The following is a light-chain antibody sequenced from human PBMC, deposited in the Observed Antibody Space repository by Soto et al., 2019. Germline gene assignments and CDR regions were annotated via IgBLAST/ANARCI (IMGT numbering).Light chain of an antibody. J-gene: IGKJ5*01. Sequence: DIQMTQSPSSLSASVRDRVIITCRASQHISNFLNWYQQKPGEAPKLLISLASTLESGVPSRFSGSGSGTAFTYTISSLQPDDVATYYCQQSYSGPITFGQGTRVEIK. CDR1: QHISNF. CDR2: LAS. CDR3: QQSYSGPIT. V-gene: IGKV1-39*01.